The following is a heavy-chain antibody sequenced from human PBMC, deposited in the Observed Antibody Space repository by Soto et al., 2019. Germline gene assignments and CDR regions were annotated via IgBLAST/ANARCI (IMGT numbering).Heavy chain of an antibody. CDR1: GFTFTNSA. D-gene: IGHD5-18*01. CDR3: ATDQGYSYGYGTY. J-gene: IGHJ4*02. CDR2: IVVGSGRT. V-gene: IGHV1-58*01. Sequence: QMQLVQSGPEVKKPGTSVKVSCKASGFTFTNSAVPWVRQARGQRLEWIGWIVVGSGRTDYAQKFQGRVTLTRDKSTSTAYMELSSLRSEDTAVYYCATDQGYSYGYGTYWGQGTLVTVSS.